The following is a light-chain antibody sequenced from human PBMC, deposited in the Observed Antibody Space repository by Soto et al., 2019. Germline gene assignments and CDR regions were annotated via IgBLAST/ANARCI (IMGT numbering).Light chain of an antibody. J-gene: IGKJ5*01. CDR3: QQSYSTLIA. V-gene: IGKV1-39*01. Sequence: DIQMTQSPSSLSASVGDRVTITCRASQSISSYLNWYQQKPGKAPKLLIYAASSLQSGVPSRFSGSGSGTGFTLTNSSVQPEDFATYYCQQSYSTLIAFGQRTRLE. CDR2: AAS. CDR1: QSISSY.